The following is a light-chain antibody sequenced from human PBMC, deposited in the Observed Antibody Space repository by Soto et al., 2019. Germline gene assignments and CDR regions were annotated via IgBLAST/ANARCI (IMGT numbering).Light chain of an antibody. V-gene: IGKV3-11*01. Sequence: EIVLTQSPATLSLSPGERATLSCRASQSIRSNLAWYQQKPGQAPRLLIYDASNRATGIPARFSGSGSGTDFPLTISRLEHEDFVFYYCQYSSSSPFTFGPGTKVDIK. CDR2: DAS. J-gene: IGKJ3*01. CDR3: QYSSSSPFT. CDR1: QSIRSN.